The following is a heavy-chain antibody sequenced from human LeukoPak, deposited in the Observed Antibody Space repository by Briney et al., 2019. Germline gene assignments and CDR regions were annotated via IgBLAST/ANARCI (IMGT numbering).Heavy chain of an antibody. D-gene: IGHD2-2*01. CDR3: AKSGYCSSTSCRIYYYYGMDV. J-gene: IGHJ6*02. V-gene: IGHV3-30*02. Sequence: GGSLRLSCAASGFSFRDYGMHWVRQAPGKGLERVAFIRYDGSNKYYADSVKGRFTISRDNSKNTLYLQMNSLRAEDTAVYYCAKSGYCSSTSCRIYYYYGMDVWGQGTTVTVSS. CDR1: GFSFRDYG. CDR2: IRYDGSNK.